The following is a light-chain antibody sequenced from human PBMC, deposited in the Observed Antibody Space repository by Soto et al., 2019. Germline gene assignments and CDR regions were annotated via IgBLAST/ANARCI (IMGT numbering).Light chain of an antibody. Sequence: DIQMTQSPSSVSASVGDRVTITCRASQDVSSWLAWYQQKPGKAPKLLIYAASSLQSEVPSRFSGSGSGTDFTLTISSLQPEDFATYYCQQANSFPPTFGGGTKVGIK. CDR3: QQANSFPPT. V-gene: IGKV1D-12*01. CDR2: AAS. CDR1: QDVSSW. J-gene: IGKJ4*01.